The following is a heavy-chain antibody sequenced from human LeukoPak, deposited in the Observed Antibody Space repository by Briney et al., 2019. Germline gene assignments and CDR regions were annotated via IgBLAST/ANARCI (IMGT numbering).Heavy chain of an antibody. Sequence: ASVKVSCKASGYTFTSYYMHWLRQAPGQGLEWMGIINPSGGSTSYAQKFQGRVTMTRDTSTSTVYMELSSLRSEDTAVYYCARADGSGSPPYYYYMDVWGKGTTVTVSS. V-gene: IGHV1-46*01. J-gene: IGHJ6*03. CDR2: INPSGGST. D-gene: IGHD3-10*01. CDR3: ARADGSGSPPYYYYMDV. CDR1: GYTFTSYY.